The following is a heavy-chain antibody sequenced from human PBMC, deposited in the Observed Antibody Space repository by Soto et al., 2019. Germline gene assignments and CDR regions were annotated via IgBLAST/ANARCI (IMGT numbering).Heavy chain of an antibody. CDR1: GGSISSGGYS. Sequence: TSETLSLTCAVSGGSISSGGYSWSWIRQPPGKGLEWIGYIYHSGSTYYNPSLKSRVTISVDRSKNQFSLKLSSVTAADTAVYYCARRDYGSGSYHYYFDYWGQGTLVTVSS. CDR3: ARRDYGSGSYHYYFDY. J-gene: IGHJ4*02. V-gene: IGHV4-30-2*01. D-gene: IGHD3-10*01. CDR2: IYHSGST.